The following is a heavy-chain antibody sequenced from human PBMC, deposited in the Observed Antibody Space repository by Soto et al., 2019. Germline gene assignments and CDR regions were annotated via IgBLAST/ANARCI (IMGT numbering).Heavy chain of an antibody. Sequence: GASVKVSCKASGFTFTSSAMQWVRQARGQRLEWIGWIVVGSGDTNYAQKFQERVTITRDMSTSTAYMELSSLRSEDTAVYYCAADTCTNGVCYDAFDIWGQGTMVTVSS. CDR3: AADTCTNGVCYDAFDI. D-gene: IGHD2-8*01. CDR1: GFTFTSSA. CDR2: IVVGSGDT. V-gene: IGHV1-58*02. J-gene: IGHJ3*02.